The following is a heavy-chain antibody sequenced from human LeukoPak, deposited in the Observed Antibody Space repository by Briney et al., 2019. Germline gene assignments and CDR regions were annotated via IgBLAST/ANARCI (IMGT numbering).Heavy chain of an antibody. CDR2: IYSSGST. D-gene: IGHD6-13*01. J-gene: IGHJ4*02. Sequence: SETLSLTCTVSGGSISNFYWSWIRQPAGKTLEWIGRIYSSGSTNYNPSLKSRVTMSLDTSKNQFSLKLSSVTAADTALYFCARETTGAGTARPFDYWGQGTLVTVSS. CDR1: GGSISNFY. CDR3: ARETTGAGTARPFDY. V-gene: IGHV4-4*07.